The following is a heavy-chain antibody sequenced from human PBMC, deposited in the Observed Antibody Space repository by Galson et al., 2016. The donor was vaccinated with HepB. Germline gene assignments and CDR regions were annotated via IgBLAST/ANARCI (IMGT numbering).Heavy chain of an antibody. Sequence: SLRLSCAASGFTFSTYGMHWVRQAPGKGLEWVAVISYDRSNKSYAASVKGRFTISRDNSKNTLYLEMTSLREEDTAVYYCAKDYSGYYFDGTGYYNAFDYWGQGALVPVSS. CDR3: AKDYSGYYFDGTGYYNAFDY. J-gene: IGHJ4*02. CDR2: ISYDRSNK. CDR1: GFTFSTYG. D-gene: IGHD3-22*01. V-gene: IGHV3-30*18.